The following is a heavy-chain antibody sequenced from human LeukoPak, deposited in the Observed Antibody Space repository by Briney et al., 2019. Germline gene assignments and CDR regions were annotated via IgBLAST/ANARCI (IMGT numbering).Heavy chain of an antibody. V-gene: IGHV3-23*01. CDR1: GFTFSSYA. CDR3: ANRYALTFGGVTNP. Sequence: GGSLRLSCAASGFTFSSYAMSWVRQAPGKGLEWVSAISGSGGSTYYADSVKGRFTISRGSSKNTLYLQMNSLRAEDTAVYYCANRYALTFGGVTNPWGQGTLVTVSS. D-gene: IGHD3-16*01. CDR2: ISGSGGST. J-gene: IGHJ5*02.